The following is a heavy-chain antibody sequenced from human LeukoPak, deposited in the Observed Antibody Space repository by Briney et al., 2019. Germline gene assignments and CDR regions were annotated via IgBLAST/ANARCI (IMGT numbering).Heavy chain of an antibody. CDR2: INHSGST. J-gene: IGHJ4*02. Sequence: SETLSLTCAVYGGSFSGYFWSWIRQPPGKGLEWIGEINHSGSTNYNPSLKSRVTISVDTSKNQFSLKLSSVTAADTAVYYCARGGGESMVRGVADYWGQGTLVTVSS. CDR1: GGSFSGYF. V-gene: IGHV4-34*01. D-gene: IGHD3-10*01. CDR3: ARGGGESMVRGVADY.